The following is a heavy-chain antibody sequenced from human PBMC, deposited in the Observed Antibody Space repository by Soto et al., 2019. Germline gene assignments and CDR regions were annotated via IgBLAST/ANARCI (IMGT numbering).Heavy chain of an antibody. CDR1: GFTFTNYF. D-gene: IGHD1-26*01. V-gene: IGHV1-46*01. J-gene: IGHJ6*02. CDR2: ISPYDGNK. Sequence: QVQLVQSGAEVKKPGASVKVSCKASGFTFTNYFFHWVRQAPRQGLEWMGIISPYDGNKNYQQNLQGRITVTSDASTSTVYMELRSLRSEDTAVYFCARGDGRGSTGFYYYYGMDVWGHGTMITVSS. CDR3: ARGDGRGSTGFYYYYGMDV.